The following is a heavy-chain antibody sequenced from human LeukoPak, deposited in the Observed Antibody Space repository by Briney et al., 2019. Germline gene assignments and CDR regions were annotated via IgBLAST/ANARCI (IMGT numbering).Heavy chain of an antibody. CDR1: GFTFSSYW. CDR3: ARDCGRNLCYYFDY. J-gene: IGHJ4*02. Sequence: GGSLRLSCAASGFTFSSYWMSWVRQAPGKGLEWVANIKQDGSEKYYVDSVKGRFTISRDNAKNSLYLQMNSQRAEDTAVYYCARDCGRNLCYYFDYWGQGTLVTVSS. D-gene: IGHD2/OR15-2a*01. CDR2: IKQDGSEK. V-gene: IGHV3-7*01.